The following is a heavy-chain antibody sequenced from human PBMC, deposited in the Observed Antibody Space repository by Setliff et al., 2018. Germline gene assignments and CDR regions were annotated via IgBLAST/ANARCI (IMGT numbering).Heavy chain of an antibody. D-gene: IGHD6-13*01. CDR2: ISTYI. V-gene: IGHV3-21*01. Sequence: GGSLRLSCVTSGFTFSTYWMHWVRQAPGQGLVWVARISTYIYYADSMKGRFTISRDNAKNSLYLQMNSLRAEDTAVYYCASAGHSGSWFPFDAFHIWGQGTMVTVSS. J-gene: IGHJ3*02. CDR3: ASAGHSGSWFPFDAFHI. CDR1: GFTFSTYW.